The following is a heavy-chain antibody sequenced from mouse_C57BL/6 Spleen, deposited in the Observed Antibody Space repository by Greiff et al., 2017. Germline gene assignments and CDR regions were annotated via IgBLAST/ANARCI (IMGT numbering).Heavy chain of an antibody. D-gene: IGHD1-1*01. CDR3: ARWSYENAMDD. V-gene: IGHV1-64*01. J-gene: IGHJ4*01. CDR1: GYTFTSYW. CDR2: IHPHSGST. Sequence: QVQLQQPGAELVKPGASVKLSCKASGYTFTSYWMHWVKQRPGQGLEWIGMIHPHSGSTNYNEKFKSKATLTVDKSSSTAYMQLSSLTSEDSAVYYCARWSYENAMDDWGQGTSVTVSS.